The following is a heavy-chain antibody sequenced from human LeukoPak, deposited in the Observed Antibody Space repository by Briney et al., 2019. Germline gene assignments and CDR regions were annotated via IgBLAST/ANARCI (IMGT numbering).Heavy chain of an antibody. CDR3: AKVLRPGTGFPWGYGMEG. D-gene: IGHD1-14*01. V-gene: IGHV3-23*01. Sequence: PGGSLRLSCAASGFTFSNYAMNWVRQAPGKGLEWVSGISASGDTTFYADSVKGRFTVSRDNSKNTLYLQMNSLRAEETAVYYCAKVLRPGTGFPWGYGMEGWGQGTTVTVSS. J-gene: IGHJ6*02. CDR2: ISASGDTT. CDR1: GFTFSNYA.